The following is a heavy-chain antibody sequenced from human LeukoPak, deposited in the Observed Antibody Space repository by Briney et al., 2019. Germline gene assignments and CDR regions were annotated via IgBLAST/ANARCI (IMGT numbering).Heavy chain of an antibody. CDR3: ARGSSVAVLIHFYFYMDV. D-gene: IGHD6-19*01. CDR2: INPNSGGT. Sequence: ASVKVSCKASGYTFTGYYMHWVRQAPGQGLEWMGWINPNSGGTNYAQKFQGRVTMTRDTSISTAYMELSRLRSDDTALYYCARGSSVAVLIHFYFYMDVWDKGTTVTVSS. V-gene: IGHV1-2*02. J-gene: IGHJ6*03. CDR1: GYTFTGYY.